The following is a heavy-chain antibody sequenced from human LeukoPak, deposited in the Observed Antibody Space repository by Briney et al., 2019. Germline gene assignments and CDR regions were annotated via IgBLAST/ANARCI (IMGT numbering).Heavy chain of an antibody. CDR1: GGTFSSYA. V-gene: IGHV1-69*05. CDR3: ARAAYYYYSMDV. Sequence: ASVKVSCKASGGTFSSYAISWVRQAPGQGHEWMGRIIPIFGTANYAQKFQGRVTITTDESTSTAYMELSSLRSEDTAVYYCARAAYYYYSMDVWGKGTTVTVSS. J-gene: IGHJ6*03. CDR2: IIPIFGTA.